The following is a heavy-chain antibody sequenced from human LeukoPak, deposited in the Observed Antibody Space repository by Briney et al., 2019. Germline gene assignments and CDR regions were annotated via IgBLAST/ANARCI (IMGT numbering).Heavy chain of an antibody. Sequence: SSVNVSRKASGCTFSSYAISWVRQAPGQGLEWMGGIITIFGAANYAQKFQSRVTITADESTSAAYMELSSLRSEDTAVYYCASGPYYDSSAPYYFDYWGQGTLVTVSS. D-gene: IGHD3-22*01. V-gene: IGHV1-69*01. CDR2: IITIFGAA. CDR1: GCTFSSYA. J-gene: IGHJ4*02. CDR3: ASGPYYDSSAPYYFDY.